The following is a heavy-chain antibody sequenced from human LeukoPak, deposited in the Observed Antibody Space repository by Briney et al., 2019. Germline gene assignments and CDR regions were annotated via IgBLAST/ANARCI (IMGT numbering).Heavy chain of an antibody. J-gene: IGHJ4*02. D-gene: IGHD6-19*01. V-gene: IGHV3-23*01. Sequence: PGGSLRLSCAASGFTVSSNYMSWVRQAPGKGLEWVSAISGSGGSTYYADSVKGRFTISRDNSKNTLYLQMNSLRAEDTAVYYCATQRGAVAVFFDYWGQGTLVTVSS. CDR1: GFTVSSNY. CDR3: ATQRGAVAVFFDY. CDR2: ISGSGGST.